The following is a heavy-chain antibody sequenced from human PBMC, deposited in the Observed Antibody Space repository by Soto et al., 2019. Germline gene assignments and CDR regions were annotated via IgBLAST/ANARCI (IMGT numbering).Heavy chain of an antibody. CDR2: INHSGST. D-gene: IGHD3-3*01. V-gene: IGHV4-34*01. CDR1: GGSFSGYY. Sequence: SETLSLTCAVYGGSFSGYYWSWIRQPPEKGLEWIGEINHSGSTNYNPSLKSRVTISVDTSKNQFSLKLSSVTAADTAVYYCARADFWSGYYRGRFDYWGQGTLVTVSS. J-gene: IGHJ4*02. CDR3: ARADFWSGYYRGRFDY.